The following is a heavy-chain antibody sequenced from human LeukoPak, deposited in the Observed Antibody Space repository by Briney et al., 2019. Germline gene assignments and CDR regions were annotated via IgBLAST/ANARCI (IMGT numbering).Heavy chain of an antibody. V-gene: IGHV1-58*01. CDR2: IVVGSGHT. J-gene: IGHJ4*02. CDR1: GFTFNTYSA. Sequence: SVKVSCKASGFTFNTYSAVQWVRQARGQRLEWIGWIVVGSGHTNYAQKFQERVTISRDMSTRTAYMELSSLRSEDTAVYFCAADIVGGQLHWGQGTLVTVSS. CDR3: AADIVGGQLH. D-gene: IGHD1-26*01.